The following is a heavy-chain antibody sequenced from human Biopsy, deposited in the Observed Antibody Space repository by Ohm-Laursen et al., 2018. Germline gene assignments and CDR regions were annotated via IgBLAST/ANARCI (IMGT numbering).Heavy chain of an antibody. J-gene: IGHJ5*02. Sequence: SSVKVSCNASGYTFTSYDITWVRQASGQGPEWIGWLNPVSGNSDFGQKFRGRVTVTSDTSISTAYMELSGLTSDDTATYYCGRAVRNQLLTDPWGQGTLVTVTS. CDR3: GRAVRNQLLTDP. CDR2: LNPVSGNS. D-gene: IGHD1-7*01. V-gene: IGHV1-8*01. CDR1: GYTFTSYD.